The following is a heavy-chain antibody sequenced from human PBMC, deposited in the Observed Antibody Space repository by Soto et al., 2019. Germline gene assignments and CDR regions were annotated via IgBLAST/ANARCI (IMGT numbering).Heavy chain of an antibody. CDR1: GFTFSSYA. J-gene: IGHJ4*02. V-gene: IGHV3-64D*06. D-gene: IGHD3-3*01. Sequence: LRLSCSASGFTFSSYAIHWVRQAPGKGLEYVSAISSNGGSTYYADSVKGRFTISRDNSKNTLYLQMSSLRAEDTAVYYCVKGPGITIFGVAAGYYFDYWGRGTLVTVSS. CDR2: ISSNGGST. CDR3: VKGPGITIFGVAAGYYFDY.